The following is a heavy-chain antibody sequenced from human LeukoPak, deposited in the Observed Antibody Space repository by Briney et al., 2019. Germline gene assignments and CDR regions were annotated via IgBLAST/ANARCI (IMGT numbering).Heavy chain of an antibody. D-gene: IGHD3-9*01. CDR3: ARGCSYYDILTGYYEAPGPYWFDP. CDR1: GYTFTSYD. CDR2: MNPNSGNT. J-gene: IGHJ5*02. Sequence: ASVKVSCKASGYTFTSYDINWVRQATGQGLEWMGWMNPNSGNTGYAQKFQGRVTMTRNTSISTAYMELSSLRSEDTAVYYCARGCSYYDILTGYYEAPGPYWFDPWGQGTLVTGSS. V-gene: IGHV1-8*01.